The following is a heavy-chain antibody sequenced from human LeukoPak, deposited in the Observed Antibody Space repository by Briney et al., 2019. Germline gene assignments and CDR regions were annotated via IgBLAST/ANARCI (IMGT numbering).Heavy chain of an antibody. Sequence: GGSLRLSCAASGFTFSSYNMNWVRQAPGKGLEWISSITFSSSYVFYADSVKGRFTISRDNAKNSLYLQMNSLTVEDSAIYYCARDPYSGNYGDHYYYMDVWGKGTTVTISS. V-gene: IGHV3-21*04. CDR1: GFTFSSYN. CDR3: ARDPYSGNYGDHYYYMDV. D-gene: IGHD1-26*01. J-gene: IGHJ6*03. CDR2: ITFSSSYV.